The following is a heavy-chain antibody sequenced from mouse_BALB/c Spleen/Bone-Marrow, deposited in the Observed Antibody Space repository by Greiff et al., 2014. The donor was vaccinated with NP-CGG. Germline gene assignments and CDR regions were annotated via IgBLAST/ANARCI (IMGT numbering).Heavy chain of an antibody. D-gene: IGHD2-5*01. CDR3: ARSNYPYAMDY. J-gene: IGHJ4*01. CDR2: IYPGDGDT. CDR1: GYTFTGYW. V-gene: IGHV1-87*01. Sequence: VQLQQSGAELARPGASVKLSCKASGYTFTGYWLQWVKQRPGQGLEWIGTIYPGDGDTRYTQKFKGKATLTADKSSSTAYMQLSSLASEDSAVYYCARSNYPYAMDYWGQGTSVTVSS.